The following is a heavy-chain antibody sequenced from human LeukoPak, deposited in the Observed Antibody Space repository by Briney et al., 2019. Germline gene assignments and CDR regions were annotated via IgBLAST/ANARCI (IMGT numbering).Heavy chain of an antibody. CDR3: ASLGGESSGSYYPYYFDY. Sequence: GASVKVSCKASGGTFSSYAISWVRQAPGQGLEWMGRIIPILGIANYAQKFQGRVTITADKSTSTAYMELGSLRSEDTAVYYCASLGGESSGSYYPYYFDYWGQGTLVTVSS. CDR2: IIPILGIA. D-gene: IGHD3-10*01. J-gene: IGHJ4*02. CDR1: GGTFSSYA. V-gene: IGHV1-69*04.